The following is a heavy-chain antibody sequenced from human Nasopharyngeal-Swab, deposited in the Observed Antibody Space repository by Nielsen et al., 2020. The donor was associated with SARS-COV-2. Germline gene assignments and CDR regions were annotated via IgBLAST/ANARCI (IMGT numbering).Heavy chain of an antibody. CDR3: ASEGSGVFGVVIYAFDI. Sequence: VQVSCKVSGYTLTVLPIHWVRQAPGKGLEWMGTVVPEDGEPIYAQNFQGRVTMTEDTSTYTAYLELSSLRSEDTAVYYCASEGSGVFGVVIYAFDIWGPGTLVTVSS. D-gene: IGHD3-3*01. CDR1: GYTLTVLP. J-gene: IGHJ3*02. CDR2: VVPEDGEP. V-gene: IGHV1-24*01.